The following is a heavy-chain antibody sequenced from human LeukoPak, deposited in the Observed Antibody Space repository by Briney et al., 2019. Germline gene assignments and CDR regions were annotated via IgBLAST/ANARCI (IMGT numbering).Heavy chain of an antibody. Sequence: GGSLRLSCAASGFTFSSYAMSWVRQAPGKGLEWVSAISGSGGSTYYADSVKGWFTISRDNSKNTLYLQMNSLRAEDTAVYYCAKDRLYSGSYYIIWGQGTLVTVSS. CDR3: AKDRLYSGSYYII. D-gene: IGHD3-10*01. J-gene: IGHJ4*02. V-gene: IGHV3-23*01. CDR1: GFTFSSYA. CDR2: ISGSGGST.